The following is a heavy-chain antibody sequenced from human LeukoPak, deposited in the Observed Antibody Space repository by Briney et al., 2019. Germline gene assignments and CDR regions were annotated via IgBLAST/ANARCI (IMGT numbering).Heavy chain of an antibody. J-gene: IGHJ4*02. D-gene: IGHD6-19*01. CDR3: ARGISGWYEFDY. CDR2: IYHSGST. CDR1: GYSISSGYY. Sequence: PSETLSLTCAVSGYSISSGYYWGWIRQPSGKGLEWIGSIYHSGSTYYNPSPKSRVTISVDTSKNQFSLKLSSVTAADTAVYYCARGISGWYEFDYWGQGTLVTVSS. V-gene: IGHV4-38-2*01.